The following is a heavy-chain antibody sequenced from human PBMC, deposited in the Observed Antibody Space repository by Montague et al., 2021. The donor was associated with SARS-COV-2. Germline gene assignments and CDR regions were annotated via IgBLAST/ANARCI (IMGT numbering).Heavy chain of an antibody. CDR3: ARQGRYFDWLLMARGHQRTEGVDY. CDR2: ISSSSSYT. V-gene: IGHV3-11*03. J-gene: IGHJ4*02. CDR1: GFTFSDYY. Sequence: SLRLSCAASGFTFSDYYMSWIRQAPGKGLEWVSYISSSSSYTNYADSVKGRFTISRDNAKNSLYLQMNSLGAEDTAVYYCARQGRYFDWLLMARGHQRTEGVDYWGQGTLVTVSS. D-gene: IGHD3-9*01.